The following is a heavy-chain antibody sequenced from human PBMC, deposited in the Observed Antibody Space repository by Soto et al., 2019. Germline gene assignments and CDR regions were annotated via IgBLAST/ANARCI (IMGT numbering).Heavy chain of an antibody. D-gene: IGHD1-26*01. CDR3: ARALTSVGAAAKGDF. V-gene: IGHV3-74*01. J-gene: IGHJ4*02. CDR2: INSDGSIT. CDR1: GFTFNTHW. Sequence: EVQLVESGGGLILPGGSLRLSCAASGFTFNTHWMHWVRQAPGKGLVWVSRINSDGSITDYADSVKGRFSISRHNPRNTLYMQMHSLSPEDTAVYYCARALTSVGAAAKGDFWGKGTLVTVSS.